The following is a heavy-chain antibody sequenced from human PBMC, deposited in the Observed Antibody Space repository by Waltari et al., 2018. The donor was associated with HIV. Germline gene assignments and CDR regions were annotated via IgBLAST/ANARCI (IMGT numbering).Heavy chain of an antibody. Sequence: EEQLVESGGGLVHTGGSLKLSCAASGFSFGDYAMTWVRQAPGKGLEWIAYISSSSFNIKYVDSVRGRFTISRDNTQNSLSLQMNNLIDEDTAKYFCARDTLNFFFGLDVWGHGTTVAVSS. CDR2: ISSSSFNI. CDR3: ARDTLNFFFGLDV. CDR1: GFSFGDYA. V-gene: IGHV3-48*02. J-gene: IGHJ6*02.